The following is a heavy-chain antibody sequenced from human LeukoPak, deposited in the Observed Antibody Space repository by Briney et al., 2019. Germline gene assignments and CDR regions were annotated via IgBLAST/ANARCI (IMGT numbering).Heavy chain of an antibody. CDR2: IRSDGTNK. CDR3: ARDAQRGFGYSNSLQY. V-gene: IGHV3-33*01. Sequence: SLKLSCTASGYTFTNYGMRWVRQAPGQGLEWVGWIRSDGTNKYYVDSVKGRFSISRDDSQTRVFLQMNSLRAEDTAVYYCARDAQRGFGYSNSLQYWGQGALVTVSS. J-gene: IGHJ4*02. D-gene: IGHD4-11*01. CDR1: GYTFTNYG.